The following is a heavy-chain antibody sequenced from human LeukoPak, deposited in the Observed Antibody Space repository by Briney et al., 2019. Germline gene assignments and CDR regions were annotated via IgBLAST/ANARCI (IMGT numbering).Heavy chain of an antibody. V-gene: IGHV4-34*01. CDR1: GGSFSGYY. CDR2: INHSGST. J-gene: IGHJ3*02. D-gene: IGHD2-2*01. CDR3: ARELIVVVPAATYRAFAI. Sequence: SETLSLTCAVYGGSFSGYYWSWIRQPPGKGLEWIGEINHSGSTNYNPSLKSRVTISVDTSKNQFSLKLSSVTAADTAVYYCARELIVVVPAATYRAFAIWGQGTMVTVSS.